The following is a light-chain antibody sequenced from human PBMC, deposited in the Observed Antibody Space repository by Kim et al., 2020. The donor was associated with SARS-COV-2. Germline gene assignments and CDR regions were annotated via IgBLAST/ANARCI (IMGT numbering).Light chain of an antibody. J-gene: IGKJ1*01. V-gene: IGKV1-17*03. Sequence: ASVGDRIPITCRASRAINKYLAWFQQKPGKVPRRLIYVASTLQNGVPSRFSGSGSGTDFNLTISSLQSEDFATYYCLQHNTYPPTFGQGTKVDIK. CDR2: VAS. CDR3: LQHNTYPPT. CDR1: RAINKY.